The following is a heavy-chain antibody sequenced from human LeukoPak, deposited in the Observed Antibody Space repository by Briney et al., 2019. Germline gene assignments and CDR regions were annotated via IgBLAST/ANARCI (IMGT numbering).Heavy chain of an antibody. CDR3: ARVAARDTAMVHHFDY. CDR1: GYTFTSYY. Sequence: ASVKVSRKASGYTFTSYYMHWVRQAPGQGLEWMGIINPSGGSTSYAQKFQGRVTMTRDTSTSTVYMELSSLRSEDTAVYYCARVAARDTAMVHHFDYWGQGTLVTVSS. D-gene: IGHD5-18*01. J-gene: IGHJ4*02. V-gene: IGHV1-46*01. CDR2: INPSGGST.